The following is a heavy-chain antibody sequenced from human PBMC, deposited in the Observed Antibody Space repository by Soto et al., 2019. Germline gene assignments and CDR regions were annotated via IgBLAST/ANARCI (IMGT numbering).Heavy chain of an antibody. D-gene: IGHD3-3*01. Sequence: QVTLKESGPVLVKPTETLTLTCTVSGFSLSNARMGVSWIRRPPGKALEWLAHIFSNDEKSYSTSLKSRLTISKDTSKSQVVLTMTNMDPVDTATYYCARISQTYYDFWSGYPRWFDPWGQGTLVTVSS. CDR1: GFSLSNARMG. J-gene: IGHJ5*02. V-gene: IGHV2-26*01. CDR3: ARISQTYYDFWSGYPRWFDP. CDR2: IFSNDEK.